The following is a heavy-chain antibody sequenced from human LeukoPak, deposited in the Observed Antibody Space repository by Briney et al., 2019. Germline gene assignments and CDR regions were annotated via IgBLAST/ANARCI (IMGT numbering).Heavy chain of an antibody. CDR2: INTGNGNT. D-gene: IGHD2-8*01. Sequence: ASVNVSCKASGYTFTSYAIHWVRQAPGQRLECMGWINTGNGNTKYSQKFQGRVTITRDTSASAAYMDLSSLRSEDTAVYYCARGVIVLMVYGNWFDPWGQGTLVTVSS. V-gene: IGHV1-3*04. CDR3: ARGVIVLMVYGNWFDP. J-gene: IGHJ5*02. CDR1: GYTFTSYA.